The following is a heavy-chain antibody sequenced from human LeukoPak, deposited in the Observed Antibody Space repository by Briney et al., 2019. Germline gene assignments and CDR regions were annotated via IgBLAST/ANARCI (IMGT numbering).Heavy chain of an antibody. Sequence: GGSLRLSCAASGFTFDDYAMHWVRHAPGKGLEWVSGISWNSGSIGYADSVKGRFTISRDNAKNSLYLQMNSLGAEDMALYYCAKDKWPFGIAVALGPFDYWGQGTLVTVSS. D-gene: IGHD6-19*01. CDR3: AKDKWPFGIAVALGPFDY. J-gene: IGHJ4*02. CDR2: ISWNSGSI. V-gene: IGHV3-9*03. CDR1: GFTFDDYA.